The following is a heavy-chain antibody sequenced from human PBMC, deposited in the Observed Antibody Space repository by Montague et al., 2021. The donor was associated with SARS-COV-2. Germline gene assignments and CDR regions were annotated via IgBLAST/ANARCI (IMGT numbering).Heavy chain of an antibody. CDR3: MREDAGDWYFDL. J-gene: IGHJ2*01. CDR2: IYYSGTT. Sequence: SETLSLTCTVSGGSISSSSYYWGWIRQPPGKGPEWIVSIYYSGTTFYNPSLRSRVTMSVYTSKNQFSLRLSSVTAADTAVFYCMREDAGDWYFDLWGRGTLVTVPS. V-gene: IGHV4-39*02. CDR1: GGSISSSSYY. D-gene: IGHD2-8*01.